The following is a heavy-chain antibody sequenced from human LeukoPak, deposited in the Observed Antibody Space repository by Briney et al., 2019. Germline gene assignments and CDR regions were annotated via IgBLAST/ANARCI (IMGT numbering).Heavy chain of an antibody. D-gene: IGHD5-24*01. CDR1: GFNVTTNY. J-gene: IGHJ4*02. V-gene: IGHV3-53*01. CDR2: IYSGGTT. Sequence: GGSLRLSCAASGFNVTTNYMSWVRQAPGKGLEWVSVIYSGGTTYYADSVKGRFTISRDISKNTLSLQMNSLRAEDTAVFYCARGRRDGYNLGYWGQGTLVAVSS. CDR3: ARGRRDGYNLGY.